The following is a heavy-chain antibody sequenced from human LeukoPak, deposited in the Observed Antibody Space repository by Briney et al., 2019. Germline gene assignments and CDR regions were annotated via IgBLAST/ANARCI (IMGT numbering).Heavy chain of an antibody. J-gene: IGHJ5*02. V-gene: IGHV4-34*01. CDR1: GGSFSGYY. CDR3: ARQGYCSSTSCHTWWFDP. Sequence: SSETLSLTCAVYGGSFSGYYWSWIRQPPEKGLEWIGEINHSGSTNYNPSLKSRVTISVDTSKNQFSLKLSSVTAADTAVYYCARQGYCSSTSCHTWWFDPWGQGTLVTVSS. CDR2: INHSGST. D-gene: IGHD2-2*01.